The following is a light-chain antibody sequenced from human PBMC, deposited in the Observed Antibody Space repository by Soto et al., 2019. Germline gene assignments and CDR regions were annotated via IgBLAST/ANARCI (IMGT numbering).Light chain of an antibody. CDR2: KVS. V-gene: IGKV2-30*01. Sequence: DTVMTQSPLSLSVPLGQSASISCRSSQSLLYSDGDTYLNWYHQRPGQSPRRLIHKVSQRDSGVPDRISGSGSGTDFTLEISRVEAEDVGVYYCLQAPNWPWTFGQGTKVDIK. CDR3: LQAPNWPWT. CDR1: QSLLYSDGDTY. J-gene: IGKJ1*01.